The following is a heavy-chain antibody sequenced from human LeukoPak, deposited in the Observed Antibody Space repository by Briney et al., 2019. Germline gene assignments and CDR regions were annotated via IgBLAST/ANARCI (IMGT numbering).Heavy chain of an antibody. Sequence: GESLKISCQGSGYSFTSYWIGWVRQMPGKGLEWMGIIYPGDSDTRYSPSFQGQVTISADKSISTAYLQWSSLKASDTAMYYCARWRYYYDSSGYWSLLDYWGQGTLVTVSS. CDR3: ARWRYYYDSSGYWSLLDY. J-gene: IGHJ4*02. CDR1: GYSFTSYW. D-gene: IGHD3-22*01. CDR2: IYPGDSDT. V-gene: IGHV5-51*01.